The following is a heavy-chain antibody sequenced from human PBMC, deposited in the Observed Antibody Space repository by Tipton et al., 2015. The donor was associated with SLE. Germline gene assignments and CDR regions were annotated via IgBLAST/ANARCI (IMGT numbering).Heavy chain of an antibody. CDR2: IYYTGTT. J-gene: IGHJ3*01. CDR3: ARYDNWNFDGFDV. D-gene: IGHD1-7*01. Sequence: TLSLTCTVSGDSISPYYWNWIRQSPGKGLEWLGNIYYTGTTNYNPSLKSRVTISEDTSKNEFSLKLSSVTAADTAVYYCARYDNWNFDGFDVWGQGTMVTVSS. CDR1: GDSISPYY. V-gene: IGHV4-59*08.